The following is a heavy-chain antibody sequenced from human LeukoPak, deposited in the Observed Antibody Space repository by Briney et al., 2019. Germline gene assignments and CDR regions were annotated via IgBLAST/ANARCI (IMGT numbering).Heavy chain of an antibody. CDR2: INWNGGST. Sequence: PGGSLRLSCAASGFTFSAYWMSWVRQAPGKGLEWVSGINWNGGSTGYADSVKGRFTISRDNAKNSLYLQMNSLRAEDTALYYCARDRIAVAGTAQVPGDYWGQGTLVTVSS. D-gene: IGHD6-19*01. J-gene: IGHJ4*02. V-gene: IGHV3-20*04. CDR1: GFTFSAYW. CDR3: ARDRIAVAGTAQVPGDY.